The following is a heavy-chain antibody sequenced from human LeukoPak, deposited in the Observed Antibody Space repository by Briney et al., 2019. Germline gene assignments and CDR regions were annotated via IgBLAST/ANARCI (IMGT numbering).Heavy chain of an antibody. CDR2: IRSKANSYAT. J-gene: IGHJ4*02. D-gene: IGHD3-3*01. Sequence: GGSLKLSCAASGFTFSGSAMHWVRQASGKGLEWVGRIRSKANSYATAYAASVKGRFTISRDDSKNTAYLQMNSLRAEDTAVYYCARGVADFDYWGQGTLVTVSS. CDR1: GFTFSGSA. V-gene: IGHV3-73*01. CDR3: ARGVADFDY.